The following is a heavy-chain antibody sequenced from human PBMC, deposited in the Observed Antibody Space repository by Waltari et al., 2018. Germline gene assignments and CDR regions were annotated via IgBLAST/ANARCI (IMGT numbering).Heavy chain of an antibody. CDR2: IYTPGGT. Sequence: QVRLQESGPGLVKPSQTLALTCTVSGGSLSGLYWSWIRLSPGKGLEWIGFIYTPGGTNYNPAIKNRVTMSADTSRGQFSLRLTSLSASDTATYYCARGLSIRWELPGFFDTWGQGILVTVSS. CDR3: ARGLSIRWELPGFFDT. V-gene: IGHV4-4*09. D-gene: IGHD1-26*01. J-gene: IGHJ4*02. CDR1: GGSLSGLY.